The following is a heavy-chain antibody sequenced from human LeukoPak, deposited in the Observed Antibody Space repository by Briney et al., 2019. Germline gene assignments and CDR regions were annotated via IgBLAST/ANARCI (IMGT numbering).Heavy chain of an antibody. CDR1: GGSFSGYY. V-gene: IGHV4-59*01. Sequence: SETLSLTCAVYGGSFSGYYWSWIRQPPGKGLEWIGYIYYSGSTNYNPSLKSRVTISVDTSKNQFSLKLSSVTAADTAVYYCARGKYCSSTSCYDPMGPRVWFDPWGQGTLVTVSS. D-gene: IGHD2-2*01. J-gene: IGHJ5*02. CDR3: ARGKYCSSTSCYDPMGPRVWFDP. CDR2: IYYSGST.